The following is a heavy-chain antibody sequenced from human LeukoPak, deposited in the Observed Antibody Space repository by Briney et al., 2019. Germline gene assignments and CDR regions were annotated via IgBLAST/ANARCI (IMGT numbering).Heavy chain of an antibody. Sequence: GGSLRLSCAASGFTFSSHAMNWVRQAPGKGLEWVSRIRGSGDNTYYADSVKGRFTISRDNSKNTLYLQMNSLRAEDTAVYYCATDLRYFDWLSYNWFDPWGQGTLVTVSS. CDR2: IRGSGDNT. D-gene: IGHD3-9*01. CDR1: GFTFSSHA. CDR3: ATDLRYFDWLSYNWFDP. J-gene: IGHJ5*02. V-gene: IGHV3-23*01.